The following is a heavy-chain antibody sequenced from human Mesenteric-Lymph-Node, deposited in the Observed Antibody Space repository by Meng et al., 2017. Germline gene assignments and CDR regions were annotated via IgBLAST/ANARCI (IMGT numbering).Heavy chain of an antibody. CDR3: ATYCGGDCYPHAFAY. D-gene: IGHD2-21*02. J-gene: IGHJ4*02. CDR2: IYYSGST. V-gene: IGHV4-39*07. CDR1: GGSISSSSYY. Sequence: SETLSLTCTVSGGSISSSSYYWGWIRQPPGKGLEWIGSIYYSGSTYYNPSLKSRVTISVDTSKNQFSLKLSSVTAADTAVYYCATYCGGDCYPHAFAYWGQGKQVHVSS.